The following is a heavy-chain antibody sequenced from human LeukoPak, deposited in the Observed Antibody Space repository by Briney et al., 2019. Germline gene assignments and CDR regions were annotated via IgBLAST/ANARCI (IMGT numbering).Heavy chain of an antibody. CDR3: ARGGSPNYVWGSYRYSYYFDY. CDR2: INHSGST. D-gene: IGHD3-16*02. J-gene: IGHJ4*02. Sequence: SETLSLTCAVYGGSFSGYYWSWIRQPPGKGLEWIGEINHSGSTNYNPSLKSRVTISVDTSKNQFSLKLSSVTAADTAVYYCARGGSPNYVWGSYRYSYYFDYWGQGTLVTVSS. V-gene: IGHV4-34*01. CDR1: GGSFSGYY.